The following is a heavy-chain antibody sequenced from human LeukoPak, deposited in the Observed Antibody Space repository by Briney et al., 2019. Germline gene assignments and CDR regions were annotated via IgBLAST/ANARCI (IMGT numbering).Heavy chain of an antibody. CDR3: ARRGNQFDY. D-gene: IGHD1-14*01. CDR2: IYSSGIT. J-gene: IGHJ4*02. CDR1: GDSISSYY. V-gene: IGHV4-4*09. Sequence: SETLSLTCTVSGDSISSYYWSWIRQPPGKGLEWIGYIYSSGITNYTPSLKSRVTISTDTSKNQLSLQLTSVTAADTAVYYCARRGNQFDYWGQGTLVTVSS.